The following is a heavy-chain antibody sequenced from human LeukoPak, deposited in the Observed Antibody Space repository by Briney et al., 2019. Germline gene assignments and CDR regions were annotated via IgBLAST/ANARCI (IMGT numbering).Heavy chain of an antibody. CDR3: ARALYTVPAQPYDY. J-gene: IGHJ4*02. V-gene: IGHV1-2*02. CDR2: INPNSGGT. CDR1: GYTFTGYY. D-gene: IGHD2-2*02. Sequence: ASVKVSCKASGYTFTGYYMHWVRRAPGQGLEWMGWINPNSGGTNYAQKFQGRVTMTRDTSISTAYMELSRLRSDDTAVYYCARALYTVPAQPYDYWGQGTLVTVSS.